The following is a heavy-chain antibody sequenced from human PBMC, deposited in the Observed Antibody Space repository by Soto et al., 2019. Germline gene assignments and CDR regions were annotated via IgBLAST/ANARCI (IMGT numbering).Heavy chain of an antibody. V-gene: IGHV4-61*01. CDR2: IYYSGST. J-gene: IGHJ6*02. D-gene: IGHD1-26*01. Sequence: QVQLQESGPGLVKPSETLSLTCTVSGGSVSSGSYYWSWIRQPPGKGLEWIGYIYYSGSTNYNPSLKSRVTISVDPSKNQFSLKLSSVTAADTAVYYCARDGGATTGDYYYYGMDVWGQGTTVTVSS. CDR3: ARDGGATTGDYYYYGMDV. CDR1: GGSVSSGSYY.